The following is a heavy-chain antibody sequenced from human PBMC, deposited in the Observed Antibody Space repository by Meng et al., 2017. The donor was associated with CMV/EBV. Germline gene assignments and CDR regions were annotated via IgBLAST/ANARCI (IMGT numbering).Heavy chain of an antibody. CDR3: ARGQGWVRGVGAKRLRPSWFDP. Sequence: GSLRLSCAVYGGSFSGYYWSWIRQPPGKGLEWIGEINHSGSTNYNPSLKSRVTISVDTSKNQFSLKLSSVTAADTAVYYCARGQGWVRGVGAKRLRPSWFDPWGQGTLVTVSS. V-gene: IGHV4-34*01. D-gene: IGHD3-10*01. CDR2: INHSGST. CDR1: GGSFSGYY. J-gene: IGHJ5*02.